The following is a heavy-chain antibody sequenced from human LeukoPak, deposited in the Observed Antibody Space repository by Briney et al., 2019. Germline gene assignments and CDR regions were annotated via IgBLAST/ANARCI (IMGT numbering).Heavy chain of an antibody. V-gene: IGHV1-69*05. CDR3: ARGLDCSSTSCYIGYYYYYMDV. D-gene: IGHD2-2*02. J-gene: IGHJ6*03. CDR1: GGTFSSYA. Sequence: SVKVSCKASGGTFSSYAISWVRQAPGQGLEWMGGNIPIFGTANYAQKFQGRVTITTDESTSTAYMELSSLRSEDTAVYYCARGLDCSSTSCYIGYYYYYMDVWGKGTTVTVSS. CDR2: NIPIFGTA.